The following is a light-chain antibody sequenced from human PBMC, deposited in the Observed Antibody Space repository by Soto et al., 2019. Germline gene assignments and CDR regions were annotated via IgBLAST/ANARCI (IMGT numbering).Light chain of an antibody. Sequence: IQMTQSPSYLSASVGDRVTITFRASQGISSYLAWYQQKPGKAPKLLIYAASTLQSGVPSRFSGRGSGTDFTLTISSLQPEDFATYYCQQLNSYPITFGQGTRLEI. CDR3: QQLNSYPIT. V-gene: IGKV1-9*01. CDR2: AAS. CDR1: QGISSY. J-gene: IGKJ5*01.